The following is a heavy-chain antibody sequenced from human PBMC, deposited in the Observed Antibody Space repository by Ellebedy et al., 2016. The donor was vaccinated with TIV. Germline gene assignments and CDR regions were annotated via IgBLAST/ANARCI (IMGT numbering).Heavy chain of an antibody. V-gene: IGHV5-51*01. Sequence: GESLKISXKGSGYSFTSYWIGWVRQMPGKGLEWMGIIYPGDSDTRYSPSFQGQVTISADKSISTAYLQWSSLKASDTAMYYCARGRLTIMVRTGERVCNAFDIWGQGTMVTVSS. CDR3: ARGRLTIMVRTGERVCNAFDI. J-gene: IGHJ3*02. D-gene: IGHD2-8*01. CDR2: IYPGDSDT. CDR1: GYSFTSYW.